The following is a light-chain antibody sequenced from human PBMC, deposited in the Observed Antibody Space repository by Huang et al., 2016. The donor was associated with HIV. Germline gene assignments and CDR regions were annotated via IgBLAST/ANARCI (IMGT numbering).Light chain of an antibody. J-gene: IGKJ3*01. CDR3: QQRAKWPLFT. CDR1: QSVGTY. Sequence: EIVLTQSPATLSLSPGERATLSCRASQSVGTYLAWYQQKPGQAPRLLIYDASNRATGIPARFSGSGSRTDFTLTISSLEPEDFVVYYCQQRAKWPLFTFGPGTKVDMK. CDR2: DAS. V-gene: IGKV3-11*01.